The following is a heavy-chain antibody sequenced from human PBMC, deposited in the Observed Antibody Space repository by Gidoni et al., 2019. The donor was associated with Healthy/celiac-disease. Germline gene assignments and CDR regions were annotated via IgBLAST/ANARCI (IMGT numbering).Heavy chain of an antibody. CDR1: GFTFSSYE. V-gene: IGHV3-48*03. CDR3: ARDILTGPDY. D-gene: IGHD3-9*01. J-gene: IGHJ4*02. CDR2: ISSSGSTI. Sequence: EVQLVESRGGLVQPGCALRLSCAASGFTFSSYETNWVRQAQGKGLEWVSYISSSGSTIYYADSVKFRFTISKDNAKNSLYLQMNSLRAEDTAFYYCARDILTGPDYWGQGTLVTVSS.